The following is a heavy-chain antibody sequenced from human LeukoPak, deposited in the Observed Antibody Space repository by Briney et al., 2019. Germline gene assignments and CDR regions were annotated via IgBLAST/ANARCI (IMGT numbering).Heavy chain of an antibody. CDR2: IIPIFGTA. CDR3: AREGYCSSTSCRAPLDY. V-gene: IGHV1-69*01. CDR1: GGTFSSYA. J-gene: IGHJ4*02. D-gene: IGHD2-2*01. Sequence: SVTVSCKASGGTFSSYAISWVRQAPGQGLEWMGGIIPIFGTANYAQKFQGRVTITADESTSTAYMELSSLRSEDTAVYYCAREGYCSSTSCRAPLDYWGQGTLVTVSS.